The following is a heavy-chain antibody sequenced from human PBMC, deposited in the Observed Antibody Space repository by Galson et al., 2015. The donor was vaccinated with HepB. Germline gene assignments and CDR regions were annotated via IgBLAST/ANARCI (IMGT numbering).Heavy chain of an antibody. CDR2: ISRTSINI. D-gene: IGHD2-2*01. J-gene: IGHJ6*02. V-gene: IGHV3-21*01. CDR3: TRDVGNTKTYQYHGMDV. CDR1: GFTFSSYA. Sequence: SLRLSCAASGFTFSSYASHWVRQAPGKGLEWVSSISRTSININYADSVKGRYTISRDNAKNSLYLQMNSLRAEDTAVYYCTRDVGNTKTYQYHGMDVWGQGTTITVSS.